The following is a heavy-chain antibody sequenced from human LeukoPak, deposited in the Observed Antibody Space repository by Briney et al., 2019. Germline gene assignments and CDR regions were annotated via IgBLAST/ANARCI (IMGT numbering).Heavy chain of an antibody. CDR3: ARDGSLAAAGTWGY. CDR1: GLTFDDYA. Sequence: GASLRLSCAASGLTFDDYAMHWVRQAPGEGLECVSGISWNNNSIGYADSVKGRFTISRDNAKNSLYLQMNSLRVEDTALYYCARDGSLAAAGTWGYWGQGTLVTVS. V-gene: IGHV3-9*01. CDR2: ISWNNNSI. J-gene: IGHJ4*02. D-gene: IGHD6-13*01.